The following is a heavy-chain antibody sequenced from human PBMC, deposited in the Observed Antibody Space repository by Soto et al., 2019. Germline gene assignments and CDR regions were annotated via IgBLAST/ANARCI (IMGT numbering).Heavy chain of an antibody. CDR2: INSDGSST. D-gene: IGHD5-18*01. V-gene: IGHV3-74*01. J-gene: IGHJ6*02. Sequence: PGGSLRLSCAASGFTFSSYWMHWVRQAPGKGLVWVSRINSDGSSTSYADSVKGRFTISRDNAKNTLYLQMNSLRAEDTAVYYCSSGRGEQLGFFWGQGTTVTVSS. CDR1: GFTFSSYW. CDR3: SSGRGEQLGFF.